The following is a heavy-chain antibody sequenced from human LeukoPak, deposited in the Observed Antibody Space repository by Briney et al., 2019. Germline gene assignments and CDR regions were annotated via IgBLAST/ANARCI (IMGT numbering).Heavy chain of an antibody. Sequence: GGSLRLSCAASGFTFSSYAMSWVRQAPGKGLEWVSAISGSGGSTYYADSVKGRFTISRDNSKNTLYLQMNSPRAEDTAVYYCAKSRSRGFYHDSSGPLDYWGQGTLVTVSS. CDR2: ISGSGGST. CDR3: AKSRSRGFYHDSSGPLDY. V-gene: IGHV3-23*01. CDR1: GFTFSSYA. J-gene: IGHJ4*02. D-gene: IGHD3-22*01.